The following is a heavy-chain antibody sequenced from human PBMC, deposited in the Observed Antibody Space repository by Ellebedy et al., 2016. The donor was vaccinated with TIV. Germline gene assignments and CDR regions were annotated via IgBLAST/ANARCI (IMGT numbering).Heavy chain of an antibody. V-gene: IGHV3-21*01. CDR3: AREFDIGQPSAFDY. CDR1: GCIFSTYT. J-gene: IGHJ4*02. D-gene: IGHD2-15*01. CDR2: ISSNGRHI. Sequence: GESVKISCAASGCIFSTYTMNWVRQAPGKGLEWVSSISSNGRHIYYADSVRARFAISRDNAGGSLWLQMTSLKAEDTALYYCAREFDIGQPSAFDYWGQGILVTVSS.